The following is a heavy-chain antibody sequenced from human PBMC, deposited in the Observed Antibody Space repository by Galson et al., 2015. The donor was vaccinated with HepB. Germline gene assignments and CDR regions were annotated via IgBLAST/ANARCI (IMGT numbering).Heavy chain of an antibody. CDR1: GDSVSSNSAA. J-gene: IGHJ2*01. V-gene: IGHV6-1*01. CDR2: TYYRSKWRN. D-gene: IGHD5-24*01. CDR3: ARWLHRKVYFDL. Sequence: CAISGDSVSSNSAAWNWIRQSPSRGLEWLGRTYYRSKWRNDYAVSVKSRITINPDTSKNQFSLQLNSVTPEDTALYYCARWLHRKVYFDLWGRGTLVTVSS.